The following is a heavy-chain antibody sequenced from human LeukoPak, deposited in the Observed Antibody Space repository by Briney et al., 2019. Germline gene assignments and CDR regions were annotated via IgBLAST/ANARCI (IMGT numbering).Heavy chain of an antibody. D-gene: IGHD1-26*01. Sequence: GRSLRLSCAASGFTFSSYGMHWVRQAPGKGLEWVAVISYDGSNKYYADSVKGRFTISRDNSKNTLYVQMKSLRAEDTAVYYCAREIVVVDIWGQGTLVTVSS. CDR2: ISYDGSNK. CDR3: AREIVVVDI. J-gene: IGHJ4*02. CDR1: GFTFSSYG. V-gene: IGHV3-30*03.